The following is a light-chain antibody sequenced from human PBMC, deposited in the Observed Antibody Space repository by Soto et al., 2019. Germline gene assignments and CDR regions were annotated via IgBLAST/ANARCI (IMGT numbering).Light chain of an antibody. Sequence: DIQMTQSPSSLSASVVDRVTITYQASQNISNYLNWYQQKPGKAPKLLIYDASNLETGVPSRFSGSGSGTDFTFTISSLQPEDIATYYCQQYDNLPPFTFGPGTKVDIK. CDR1: QNISNY. CDR2: DAS. CDR3: QQYDNLPPFT. J-gene: IGKJ3*01. V-gene: IGKV1-33*01.